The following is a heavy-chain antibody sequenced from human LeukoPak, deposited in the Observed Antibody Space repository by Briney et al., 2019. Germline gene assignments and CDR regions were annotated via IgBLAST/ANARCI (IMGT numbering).Heavy chain of an antibody. Sequence: SVKVSCKASGYTFTSYDINWVRQATGQGLEWMGWMNPNSGNTGYAQKFQGRVTMTRNTSISTAYMELSSLRSEDTAVYYCARGPGQLRYFDWLLRPYYFDYWGQGTLVTVSS. CDR3: ARGPGQLRYFDWLLRPYYFDY. CDR2: MNPNSGNT. V-gene: IGHV1-8*01. J-gene: IGHJ4*02. CDR1: GYTFTSYD. D-gene: IGHD3-9*01.